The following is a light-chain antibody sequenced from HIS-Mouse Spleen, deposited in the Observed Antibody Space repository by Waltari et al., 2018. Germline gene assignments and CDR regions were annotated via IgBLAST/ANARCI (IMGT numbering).Light chain of an antibody. CDR1: SSDVGSYNL. J-gene: IGLJ3*02. CDR2: EGS. V-gene: IGLV2-23*01. CDR3: CSYAGSSTWV. Sequence: QSALTQPASVSGSPGQSITISCPGPSSDVGSYNLVPWYQQHPGKAPKLMIYEGSKRPSGVSNRFSGSKSGNTASLTISGLQAEDEADYYCCSYAGSSTWVFGGGIKLTVL.